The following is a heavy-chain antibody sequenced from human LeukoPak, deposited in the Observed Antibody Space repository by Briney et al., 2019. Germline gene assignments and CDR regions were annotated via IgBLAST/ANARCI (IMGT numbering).Heavy chain of an antibody. Sequence: SETLSLTCTVSSGSISRYYWSWIRQPPGKGLEWIGYIYTSGNTDYNPSLKSRVTISVDTSKNQFSLKLSSVTAADTAVYYCARSGIPAALRRHVNWFDPWGQGTLVTVSS. D-gene: IGHD2-2*02. CDR1: SGSISRYY. V-gene: IGHV4-4*09. CDR2: IYTSGNT. J-gene: IGHJ5*02. CDR3: ARSGIPAALRRHVNWFDP.